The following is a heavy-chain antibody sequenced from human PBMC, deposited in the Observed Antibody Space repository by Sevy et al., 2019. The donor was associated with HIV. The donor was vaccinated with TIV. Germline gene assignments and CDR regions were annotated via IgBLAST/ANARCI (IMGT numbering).Heavy chain of an antibody. D-gene: IGHD6-6*01. CDR3: XXXSXXRPRVLDY. CDR1: GGSISSYF. Sequence: SETLSLTCSVSGGSISSYFWTWVRQSPGKGLEWIGNIYFTGNTDYSPSLKSRVTLSLDTSKSQFSLTLKSVTAADTXXXXXXXXSXXRPRVLDYWGQGTLVTVSS. CDR2: IYFTGNT. V-gene: IGHV4-59*03. J-gene: IGHJ4*02.